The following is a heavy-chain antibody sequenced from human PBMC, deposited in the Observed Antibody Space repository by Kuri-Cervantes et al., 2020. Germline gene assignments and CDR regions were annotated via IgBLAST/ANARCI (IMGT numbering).Heavy chain of an antibody. V-gene: IGHV5-51*01. D-gene: IGHD3-22*01. Sequence: GGSLRLSCKGSGYSFTSYWNGWVRQMPGKGLEWMGIIYPGDSDTRYSPSFQGQVTISADKSISTAYLQWSSLKASDTAMYYCARLRGLDSWFDPWGQGTRVTVSS. J-gene: IGHJ5*02. CDR1: GYSFTSYW. CDR3: ARLRGLDSWFDP. CDR2: IYPGDSDT.